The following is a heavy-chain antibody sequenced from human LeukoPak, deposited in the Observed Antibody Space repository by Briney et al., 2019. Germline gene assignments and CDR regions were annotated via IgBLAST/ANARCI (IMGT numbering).Heavy chain of an antibody. CDR1: GGSISSYY. V-gene: IGHV4-59*01. J-gene: IGHJ5*02. CDR3: ARDQGGDILTGYYKEGNWFDP. D-gene: IGHD3-9*01. Sequence: PSETLSLTCTVSGGSISSYYWSWIRQPPGKGLEWIGYIYYSGSTNYNPSLKSRVTTSVDTSKNQFSLKLSSVTAADTAVYYCARDQGGDILTGYYKEGNWFDPWGQGTLVTVSS. CDR2: IYYSGST.